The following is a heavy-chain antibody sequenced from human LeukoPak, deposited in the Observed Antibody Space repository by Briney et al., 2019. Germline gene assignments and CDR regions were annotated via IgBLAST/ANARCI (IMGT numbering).Heavy chain of an antibody. CDR1: GGSISSYY. CDR3: ATISGPRGDY. J-gene: IGHJ4*02. D-gene: IGHD3-10*01. V-gene: IGHV4-59*01. Sequence: NTSETLSLTCTVSGGSISSYYWSWIRQPPGKGLEWIGCIYYSGSTNYNPSLKSRVTISVDTSKNQSSLKLSSVTAADTAVYYCATISGPRGDYWGQGTLVTVSS. CDR2: IYYSGST.